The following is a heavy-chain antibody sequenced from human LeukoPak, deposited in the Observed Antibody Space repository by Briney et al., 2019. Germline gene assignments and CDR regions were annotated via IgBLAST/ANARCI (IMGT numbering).Heavy chain of an antibody. D-gene: IGHD6-19*01. Sequence: GGSLRLSCAASGFTVSSNYMSWVRQAPGKGLEWVSTISDSGANTYYADSVRGRFTISRDNSKNTLYLQKNSLRADDTAIYYCAKSMTLQWRGFFDLWGRGTHVTVSS. J-gene: IGHJ2*01. V-gene: IGHV3-23*01. CDR3: AKSMTLQWRGFFDL. CDR1: GFTVSSNY. CDR2: ISDSGANT.